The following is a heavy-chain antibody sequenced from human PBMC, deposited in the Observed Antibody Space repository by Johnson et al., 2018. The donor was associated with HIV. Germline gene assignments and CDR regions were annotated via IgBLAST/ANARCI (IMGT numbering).Heavy chain of an antibody. V-gene: IGHV3-30*03. CDR3: ARGRTRFLEGGAFDI. D-gene: IGHD3-3*01. Sequence: VQLVESGGGVVQPGRSLRLSCAASGFTFSNYGMHWVRQAPGKGLEWVAVISYDGSNKYFADSVKGRFTISRDNLNNTLYLQMNSLRTEDTAVYYCARGRTRFLEGGAFDIWGQGTMVTVSS. CDR1: GFTFSNYG. CDR2: ISYDGSNK. J-gene: IGHJ3*02.